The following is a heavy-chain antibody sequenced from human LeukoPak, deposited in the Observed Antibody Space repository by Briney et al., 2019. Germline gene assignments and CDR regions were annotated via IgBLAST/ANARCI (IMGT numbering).Heavy chain of an antibody. Sequence: PSQTLSLTCTVSGGSISSGGYYWSWIRQPSGKGLEWIGYIYHSGSTYYNPSLKSRVTISVDTSKNQFSLKLSSVTAADTAVYYCARALRGGSYYFDYWGQGTLVTVSS. CDR3: ARALRGGSYYFDY. CDR1: GGSISSGGYY. V-gene: IGHV4-30-2*01. CDR2: IYHSGST. D-gene: IGHD1-26*01. J-gene: IGHJ4*02.